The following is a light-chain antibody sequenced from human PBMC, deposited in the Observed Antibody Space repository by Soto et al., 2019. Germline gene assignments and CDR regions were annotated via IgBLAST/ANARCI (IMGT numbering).Light chain of an antibody. J-gene: IGLJ2*01. CDR3: QTWGTGIQV. CDR2: LNSDGSH. CDR1: SEHSSFA. Sequence: QLVLTQSPSASASLGASVKLTCTVSSEHSSFAIAWHQQQPEKGPRYLMKLNSDGSHTKGDGIPDRFSGSSSGAERYLTIASLQSEDAADYYCQTWGTGIQVFGGGTKLTVL. V-gene: IGLV4-69*01.